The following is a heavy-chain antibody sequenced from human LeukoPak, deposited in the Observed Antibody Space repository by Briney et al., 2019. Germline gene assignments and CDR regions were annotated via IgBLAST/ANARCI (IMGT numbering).Heavy chain of an antibody. CDR1: GFAFSSYE. D-gene: IGHD3-22*01. V-gene: IGHV3-48*03. CDR3: ARSPRGYSFYFDY. CDR2: ISSSGSTI. Sequence: GGSLRLSCAASGFAFSSYEMNWVRQAPGKGLEWVSYISSSGSTIYYADSVKGRFTISRDNAKNSLYLQMNSLRAEDTAVYYCARSPRGYSFYFDYWGQGTLVTVSS. J-gene: IGHJ4*02.